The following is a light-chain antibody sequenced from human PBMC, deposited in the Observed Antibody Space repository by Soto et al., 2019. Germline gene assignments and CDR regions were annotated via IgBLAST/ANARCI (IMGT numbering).Light chain of an antibody. CDR2: GAS. CDR1: QSVSNN. V-gene: IGKV3-15*01. J-gene: IGKJ4*01. Sequence: EIVMTQSPATLSVSPGARATLSCRASQSVSNNLAWYQQKPGQAPRLLIYGASTRATGIPARFSGSGSGTEFTLTISSLQSEDFAVYYCQQDNNWPPLTFGGGTKVEIK. CDR3: QQDNNWPPLT.